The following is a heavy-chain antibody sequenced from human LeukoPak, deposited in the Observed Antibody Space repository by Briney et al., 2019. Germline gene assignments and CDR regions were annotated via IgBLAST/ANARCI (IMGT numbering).Heavy chain of an antibody. Sequence: GGSLRLSCSASEFTFNIYPMHWVRQAPGKGLEWVTFIRYDGSYKYYADSVKGRFTISRDNSNNTLYLQMNSLRPEDTAVYYCAKDRVLRYFDWLFDLDYWGQGTLVTVSS. V-gene: IGHV3-30*02. CDR2: IRYDGSYK. J-gene: IGHJ4*02. CDR1: EFTFNIYP. CDR3: AKDRVLRYFDWLFDLDY. D-gene: IGHD3-9*01.